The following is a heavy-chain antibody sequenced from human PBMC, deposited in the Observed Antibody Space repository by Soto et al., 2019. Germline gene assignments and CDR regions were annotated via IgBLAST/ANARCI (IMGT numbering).Heavy chain of an antibody. CDR2: IHHSGST. Sequence: SETLSLTCAVSGGPITSRTYSWGWIRQPPGKGLEWIGAIHHSGSTNSNPSLKSRVTISVDKSKNHFSLKLSSVTAADTAVYYCARSEATGLDYWGQGTLVTVS. V-gene: IGHV4-39*07. CDR1: GGPITSRTYS. D-gene: IGHD1-26*01. CDR3: ARSEATGLDY. J-gene: IGHJ4*02.